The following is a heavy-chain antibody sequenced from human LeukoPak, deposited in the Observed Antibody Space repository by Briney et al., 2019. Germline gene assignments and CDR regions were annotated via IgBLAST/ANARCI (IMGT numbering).Heavy chain of an antibody. V-gene: IGHV1-69*13. J-gene: IGHJ6*02. CDR2: IIPIFGRA. CDR1: GGTFSSYA. D-gene: IGHD5-18*01. CDR3: ARDPTGYSYGPRYQKYYYYYGMDV. Sequence: ASVKVSCKASGGTFSSYAISWVRQAPGQGLEWMGVIIPIFGRANYAQKFQGRVTITADESTSTAYMELSSLRSEDTAVYYCARDPTGYSYGPRYQKYYYYYGMDVWGQGTTVTVSS.